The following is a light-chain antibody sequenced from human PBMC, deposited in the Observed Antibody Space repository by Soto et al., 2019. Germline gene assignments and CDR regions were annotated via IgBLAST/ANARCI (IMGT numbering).Light chain of an antibody. CDR2: EGN. Sequence: QSALTQPASVSGSPGQSITISCTGTSSDVGGYNYVSWYQQHPGKAPKLMIYEGNKRPSGVSNRFSGSKSGNTASLTISGLQAEDEADYYCCSYTSSSTLVFGTGTKLTVL. CDR3: CSYTSSSTLV. V-gene: IGLV2-14*01. CDR1: SSDVGGYNY. J-gene: IGLJ1*01.